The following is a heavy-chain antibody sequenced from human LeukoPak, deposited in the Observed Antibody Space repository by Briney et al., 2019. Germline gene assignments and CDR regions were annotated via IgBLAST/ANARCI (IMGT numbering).Heavy chain of an antibody. CDR1: GGSISSSSYY. Sequence: SETLSLTCTVSGGSISSSSYYWGWIRQPPGKGLEWIGSIYYSGSTYYNPSLKSRVTISVDTSKNQFSLKLSSVTAADTAVYYCARLHLSIALMVYAHPALLDYWGQGTLVTVSS. V-gene: IGHV4-39*01. CDR3: ARLHLSIALMVYAHPALLDY. CDR2: IYYSGST. D-gene: IGHD2-8*01. J-gene: IGHJ4*02.